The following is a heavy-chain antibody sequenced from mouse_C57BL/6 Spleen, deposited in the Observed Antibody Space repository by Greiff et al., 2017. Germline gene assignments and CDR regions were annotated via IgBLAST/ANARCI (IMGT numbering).Heavy chain of an antibody. CDR3: ARGKTAHYFDY. J-gene: IGHJ2*01. CDR2: IYPGSGCT. D-gene: IGHD3-2*01. V-gene: IGHV1-55*01. Sequence: VQLQQPGAELVKPGASVKMSCKASGYTFTSYWITWVKQRPGQGLEWIGDIYPGSGCTNYNEKFKNKATLTVDTSSSTAYMQHSSRTSDDSAVYYCARGKTAHYFDYWGQGTTLTVSS. CDR1: GYTFTSYW.